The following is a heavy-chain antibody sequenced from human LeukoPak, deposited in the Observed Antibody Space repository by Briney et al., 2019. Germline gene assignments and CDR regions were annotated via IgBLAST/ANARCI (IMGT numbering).Heavy chain of an antibody. J-gene: IGHJ4*02. Sequence: ASVKVSCKASGGTFSSYAISWVRQAPGQGLEWMGGIIPIFGTANYAQKFQGRVTITADESTSTAYMELSSLRSEDTAVYYCASVSYDFWSGGFDYWGQGTLVTVSS. CDR1: GGTFSSYA. CDR3: ASVSYDFWSGGFDY. V-gene: IGHV1-69*01. CDR2: IIPIFGTA. D-gene: IGHD3-3*01.